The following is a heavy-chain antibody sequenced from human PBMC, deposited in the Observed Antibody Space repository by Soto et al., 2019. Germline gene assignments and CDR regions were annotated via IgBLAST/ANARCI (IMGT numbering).Heavy chain of an antibody. CDR2: ITNGVTTI. Sequence: XESLSLSCAASGFTFSSYSMNWVRQAPGKGLEWISYITNGVTTIYYADSVKGRFTISRDNAKNSLYLHMNSLRDDDTAVYYCANTVVRFLEWTADYWGQGTLVTVPS. D-gene: IGHD3-3*01. V-gene: IGHV3-48*02. CDR3: ANTVVRFLEWTADY. J-gene: IGHJ4*02. CDR1: GFTFSSYS.